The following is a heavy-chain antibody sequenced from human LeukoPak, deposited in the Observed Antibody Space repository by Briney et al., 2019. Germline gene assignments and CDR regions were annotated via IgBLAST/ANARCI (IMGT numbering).Heavy chain of an antibody. CDR1: GFTFSNAW. V-gene: IGHV3-15*01. Sequence: GGSLRLSWAASGFTFSNAWMSWVRQAPGKGLEWVGRIKSKTDGGTTDYAAPVKGRFTISRDDSKNTLYLQMNSLKTEDTAVYYCTTDYYDSSGTFDYWGQGTLVTVSS. J-gene: IGHJ4*02. D-gene: IGHD3-22*01. CDR2: IKSKTDGGTT. CDR3: TTDYYDSSGTFDY.